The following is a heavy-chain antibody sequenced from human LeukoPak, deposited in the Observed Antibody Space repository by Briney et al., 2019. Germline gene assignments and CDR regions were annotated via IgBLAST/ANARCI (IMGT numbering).Heavy chain of an antibody. J-gene: IGHJ4*02. CDR3: ASNYYGSGSLDY. CDR1: GASISSYY. CDR2: IYYSGST. Sequence: SETLSLTCPVSGASISSYYWSWIRQPPGKGLKWIGYIYYSGSTNYNPSLKSPVTISVDTSKNQFSLKLSSVTAADKAVYYCASNYYGSGSLDYWGQGTLVTVSS. D-gene: IGHD3-10*01. V-gene: IGHV4-59*08.